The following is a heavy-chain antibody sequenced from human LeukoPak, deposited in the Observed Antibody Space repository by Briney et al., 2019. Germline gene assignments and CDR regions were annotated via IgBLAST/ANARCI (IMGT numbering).Heavy chain of an antibody. CDR3: ATITMVRRRGSGGAFDI. CDR2: IYYSGST. Sequence: SETLSLTCTVSGGSISSYYWSWIRQPPGKGLEWIGYIYYSGSTNYNPSLKSRVTISVDTSKNQFSLKLSSVTAADTAVYYCATITMVRRRGSGGAFDIWGQGTMVTVSS. J-gene: IGHJ3*02. D-gene: IGHD3-10*01. V-gene: IGHV4-59*08. CDR1: GGSISSYY.